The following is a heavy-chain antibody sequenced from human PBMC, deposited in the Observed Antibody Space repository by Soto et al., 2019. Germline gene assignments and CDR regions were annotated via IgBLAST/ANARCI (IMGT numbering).Heavy chain of an antibody. CDR2: ISYDGSNK. V-gene: IGHV3-30*18. Sequence: QVQLVESGGGVVQPGRSLRLSCAASGFTFSSYGMHWVRQAPGKGLEWVAVISYDGSNKYYADSVKGRFTISRDNSKNTLYLQMNSLRAEDTAVYYCAKDAGYDFCPYYWGQGTLVTVSS. CDR1: GFTFSSYG. D-gene: IGHD3-3*01. J-gene: IGHJ4*02. CDR3: AKDAGYDFCPYY.